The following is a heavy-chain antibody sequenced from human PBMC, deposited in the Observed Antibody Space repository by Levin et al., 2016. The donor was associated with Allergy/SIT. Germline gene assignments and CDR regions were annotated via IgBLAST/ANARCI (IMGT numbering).Heavy chain of an antibody. CDR1: GYTFTSYY. J-gene: IGHJ6*02. CDR2: INPSGGST. CDR3: ARVEMATIDAGVVNSGYYYYGMDV. D-gene: IGHD5-24*01. V-gene: IGHV1-46*01. Sequence: ASVKVSCKASGYTFTSYYMHWVRQAPGQGLEWMGIINPSGGSTSYAQKFQGRVTMTRDTSTSTVYMELSSLRSEDTAVYYCARVEMATIDAGVVNSGYYYYGMDVWGQGTTVTVSS.